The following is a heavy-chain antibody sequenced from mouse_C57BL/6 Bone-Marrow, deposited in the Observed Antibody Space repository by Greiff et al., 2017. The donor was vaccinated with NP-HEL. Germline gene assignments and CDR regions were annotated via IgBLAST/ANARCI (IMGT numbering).Heavy chain of an antibody. V-gene: IGHV1-47*01. CDR2: FHPYNDDT. J-gene: IGHJ2*01. D-gene: IGHD2-1*01. Sequence: QVHVKQSGAELVKPGASVTMSCKASGYTFTTYPIEWVKQNHGKSLEWIGNFHPYNDDTEYNEKFKNKATLTVDKSSSKVYLELSRLTSYDSSDYYWARGGNYWYYFDYGGQGTTLTVSS. CDR1: GYTFTTYP. CDR3: ARGGNYWYYFDY.